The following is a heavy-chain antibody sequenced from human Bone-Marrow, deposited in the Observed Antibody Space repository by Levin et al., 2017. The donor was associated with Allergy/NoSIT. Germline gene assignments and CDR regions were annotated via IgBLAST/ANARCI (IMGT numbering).Heavy chain of an antibody. V-gene: IGHV3-30-3*01. J-gene: IGHJ4*02. CDR2: ISYDGSNK. Sequence: GGSLRLSCAASGFTFSSYAMHWVRQAPGKGLEWVAVISYDGSNKYYADSVKGRFTISRDNSKNTLYLQMNSLRAEDTAVYYCARAIGPGCSSTSCYVFPFDYWGQGTLVTVSS. CDR1: GFTFSSYA. CDR3: ARAIGPGCSSTSCYVFPFDY. D-gene: IGHD2-2*01.